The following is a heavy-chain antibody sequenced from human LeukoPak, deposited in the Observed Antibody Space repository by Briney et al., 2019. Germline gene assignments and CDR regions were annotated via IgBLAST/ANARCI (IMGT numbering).Heavy chain of an antibody. V-gene: IGHV4-38-2*02. CDR1: GYSLSSGFY. CDR3: ARFGTRDNCCHPGVDT. Sequence: SETLSLTCTVSGYSLSSGFYWGWIRQPPGKGLEWIATMFHSGSIYYNPSLESRVTISMDTSKNQFSLRLISVTAADTALYYCARFGTRDNCCHPGVDTWGQGTPVTVSS. J-gene: IGHJ5*02. D-gene: IGHD1-1*01. CDR2: MFHSGSI.